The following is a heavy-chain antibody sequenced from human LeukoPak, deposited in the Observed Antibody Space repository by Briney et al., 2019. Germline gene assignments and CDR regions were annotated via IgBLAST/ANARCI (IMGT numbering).Heavy chain of an antibody. J-gene: IGHJ5*02. V-gene: IGHV4-39*07. CDR2: IYYSGST. CDR1: GGSISSSSYY. CDR3: ARGRSQASSRFDP. Sequence: SETLSLTCTVSGGSISSSSYYWGWIRQPPGKGLEWIGSIYYSGSTYYNPSLKSRVTISVDTSKNQFSLKLSSVTAADTAVYYCARGRSQASSRFDPWGQGTLVTVSS. D-gene: IGHD2-2*01.